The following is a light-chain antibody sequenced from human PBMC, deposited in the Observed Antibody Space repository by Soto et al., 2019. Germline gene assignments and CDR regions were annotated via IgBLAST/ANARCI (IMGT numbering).Light chain of an antibody. CDR3: SSYAGDNVVL. CDR1: SSDVGGYEY. CDR2: EVN. Sequence: QSALTQPPSASGSPGQSVTISCTGTSSDVGGYEYVSWYHQHPGKAPKHLIFEVNKRPSGVPYRFSGSKSGNTASLTVSGLRAEDEGVYYCSSYAGDNVVLFGGGTKVTVL. J-gene: IGLJ2*01. V-gene: IGLV2-8*01.